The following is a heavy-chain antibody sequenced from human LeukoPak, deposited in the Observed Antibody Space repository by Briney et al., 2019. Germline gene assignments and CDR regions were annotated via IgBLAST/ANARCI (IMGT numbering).Heavy chain of an antibody. V-gene: IGHV4-59*01. Sequence: SETLSLTCTVSGGSISSYYWSWIRQPPGKGLEWIGYIYYSGSTNYNPSLKSRVTISVDTSRNQFSLKLSSVTAADTAVYYCAGTYYYDSSGYYHYSLWGQGTLVTVSS. CDR1: GGSISSYY. CDR3: AGTYYYDSSGYYHYSL. J-gene: IGHJ4*02. CDR2: IYYSGST. D-gene: IGHD3-22*01.